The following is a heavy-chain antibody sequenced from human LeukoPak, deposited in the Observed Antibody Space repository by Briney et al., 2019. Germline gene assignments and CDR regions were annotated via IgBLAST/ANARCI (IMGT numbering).Heavy chain of an antibody. CDR1: GYTFTGCY. V-gene: IGHV1-2*02. CDR3: ACEQWLAIDY. Sequence: ASVKVTCKASGYTFTGCYMHWVRQAPGQGIEWMGWINPNSGGTNYAQKFQGRVTMTRDTSISTAYMELSRLRSDDTAVYYCACEQWLAIDYWGQGTLVTVSS. J-gene: IGHJ4*02. CDR2: INPNSGGT. D-gene: IGHD6-19*01.